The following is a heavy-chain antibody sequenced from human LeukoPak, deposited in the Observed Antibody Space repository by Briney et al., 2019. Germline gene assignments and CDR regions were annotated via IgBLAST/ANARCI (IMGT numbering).Heavy chain of an antibody. V-gene: IGHV6-1*01. Sequence: SQTLSLTCAISGDSVSSNSAAWNWIRQSPSRGLEWLGRTYYRSKWYNDYAISVRSRITINPDTSKNQFSLQLNSVTPEDTAVYYCVRAVAVGPRWFDPWGQGTLVTVSS. D-gene: IGHD6-19*01. CDR3: VRAVAVGPRWFDP. CDR1: GDSVSSNSAA. CDR2: TYYRSKWYN. J-gene: IGHJ5*02.